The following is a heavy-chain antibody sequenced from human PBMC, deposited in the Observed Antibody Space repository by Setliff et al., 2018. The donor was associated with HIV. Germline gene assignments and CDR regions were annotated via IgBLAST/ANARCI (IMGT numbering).Heavy chain of an antibody. CDR3: ARESMLRGLRHAVDI. J-gene: IGHJ3*02. CDR1: GGSINSGGYY. CDR2: LYYIGGA. Sequence: SETLSLTCTVSGGSINSGGYYWTWVRQHPGKGLQWIGYLYYIGGAYYNPSLKSRVTISLDTSKNHFPLNLSSVTAADTAVYYCARESMLRGLRHAVDIWGQGTMVTVSS. D-gene: IGHD3-10*01. V-gene: IGHV4-31*03.